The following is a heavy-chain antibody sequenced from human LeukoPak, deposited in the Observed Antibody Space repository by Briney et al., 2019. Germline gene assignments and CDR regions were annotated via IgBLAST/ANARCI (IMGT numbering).Heavy chain of an antibody. D-gene: IGHD1-14*01. CDR2: ISGSGGST. CDR3: AKPARTDYADY. Sequence: GGTLRLSCAASRFTFNNYAMNWVRQAPGKGLEWVSAISGSGGSTYYADSVKGRFTISRDNSKNTLYLQMNSLRAEDTAVYYCAKPARTDYADYWGQGTLVTVSS. J-gene: IGHJ4*02. CDR1: RFTFNNYA. V-gene: IGHV3-23*01.